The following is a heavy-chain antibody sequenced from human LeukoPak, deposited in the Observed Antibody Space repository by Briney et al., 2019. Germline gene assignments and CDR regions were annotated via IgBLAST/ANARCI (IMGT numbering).Heavy chain of an antibody. D-gene: IGHD2-15*01. CDR3: ARAPAGCGGTCSFDY. Sequence: SETLSLTCTVSGASMSNSFWSWVRQPAGKGLGWLGSIYSSGRTNYNPSLKSRVTLSIDTSNNQFSLKLTSVTAADTASYYCARAPAGCGGTCSFDYWGQGTLVTVSS. CDR2: IYSSGRT. J-gene: IGHJ4*02. V-gene: IGHV4-4*07. CDR1: GASMSNSF.